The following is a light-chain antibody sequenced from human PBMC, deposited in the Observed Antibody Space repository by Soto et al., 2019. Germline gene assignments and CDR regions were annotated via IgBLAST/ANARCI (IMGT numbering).Light chain of an antibody. Sequence: QSVLTQPPSVSGAPGQRVTISCTGSSSDIGAGYDVHWYQRLPRTAPKLLIYGNSNRPSGVPDRFSGSKSGTSASLAITGLQTGDEADYYCEAWDSSLSAGVFGGGTKLTVL. J-gene: IGLJ3*02. CDR3: EAWDSSLSAGV. CDR2: GNS. V-gene: IGLV1-40*01. CDR1: SSDIGAGYD.